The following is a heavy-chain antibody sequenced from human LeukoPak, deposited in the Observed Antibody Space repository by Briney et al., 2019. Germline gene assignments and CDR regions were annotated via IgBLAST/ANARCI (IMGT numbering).Heavy chain of an antibody. V-gene: IGHV4-61*02. CDR1: GCSLSHGSYY. Sequence: SQTLSLTCTVSGCSLSHGSYYWRWIRQPAGRGLEWIGRIYPSGSTNYNPSLKSRVTISVDTSKNQFSLKLSSVTAADTAVYYCARGAKAAARNWFDPWGQGTLVTVSS. CDR2: IYPSGST. CDR3: ARGAKAAARNWFDP. D-gene: IGHD6-13*01. J-gene: IGHJ5*02.